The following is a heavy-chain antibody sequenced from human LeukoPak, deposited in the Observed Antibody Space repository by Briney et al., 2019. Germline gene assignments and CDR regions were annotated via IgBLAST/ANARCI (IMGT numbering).Heavy chain of an antibody. CDR2: INHSGST. D-gene: IGHD3-3*01. CDR3: ARSMGGFGVVTPFDY. J-gene: IGHJ4*02. V-gene: IGHV4-34*01. Sequence: SETLSLTCAVYGGSFSGYYWSWIRQPPGKGLEWIGEINHSGSTNYNPSLKSRVTISVDTSKNQFSLKLSSVTAADTAAYYCARSMGGFGVVTPFDYWGQGTLVTVSS. CDR1: GGSFSGYY.